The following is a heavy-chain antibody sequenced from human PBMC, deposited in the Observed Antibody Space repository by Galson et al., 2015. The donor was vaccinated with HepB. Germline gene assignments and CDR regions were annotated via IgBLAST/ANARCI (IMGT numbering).Heavy chain of an antibody. Sequence: TLSLTCAVSGGSISSSNWWSWVRQPPGKGLEWIGEIYHSGSTNYNPSLKSRVTISVDKSKNQFSLKLSSVTAADTAVYYCARSPWGGQVVPAANVGYFDYWGRGTLVTVSS. V-gene: IGHV4-4*02. CDR3: ARSPWGGQVVPAANVGYFDY. CDR1: GGSISSSNW. J-gene: IGHJ4*02. D-gene: IGHD2-2*01. CDR2: IYHSGST.